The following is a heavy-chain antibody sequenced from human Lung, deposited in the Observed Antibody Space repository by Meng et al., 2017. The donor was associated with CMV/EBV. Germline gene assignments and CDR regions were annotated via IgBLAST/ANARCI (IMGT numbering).Heavy chain of an antibody. CDR2: IYSGGST. Sequence: CAASGFTVSSNYMGWSRQAPGRGLEWVSVIYSGGSTYYADSVQGRFTISRDNSKNTLYLQMNSLRAEDTAVYYCARCIAARRNWYFDLWGRGTLVTVSS. D-gene: IGHD6-6*01. V-gene: IGHV3-53*01. CDR3: ARCIAARRNWYFDL. CDR1: GFTVSSNY. J-gene: IGHJ2*01.